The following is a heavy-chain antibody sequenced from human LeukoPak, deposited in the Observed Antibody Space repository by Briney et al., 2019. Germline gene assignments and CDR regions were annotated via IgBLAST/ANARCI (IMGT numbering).Heavy chain of an antibody. Sequence: SQTLSLTCAISGDRVSSNSAAWNWIRQSPPRGLEWLGSTYYRSKWYYDYALSVKRRIVINPDTSKNQFSLQLNSVTPEDTAVYYCARQSSTDYYYYGLDVWGQGTTVAVSS. J-gene: IGHJ6*02. D-gene: IGHD1-1*01. CDR1: GDRVSSNSAA. CDR3: ARQSSTDYYYYGLDV. CDR2: TYYRSKWYY. V-gene: IGHV6-1*01.